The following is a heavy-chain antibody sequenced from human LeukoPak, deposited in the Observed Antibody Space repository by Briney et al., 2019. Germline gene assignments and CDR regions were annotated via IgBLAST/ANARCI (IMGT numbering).Heavy chain of an antibody. J-gene: IGHJ3*02. D-gene: IGHD4-17*01. Sequence: SVKVSCKASGGSFSTYAIRWVRQAPGQGLEWMGRIIPILGLTHYAQKFQGRVTINADKSTNTAYMELSSLRSEDTAVYYCARVDDYTDYHAFDIWGQGTMVTVSS. CDR3: ARVDDYTDYHAFDI. V-gene: IGHV1-69*04. CDR2: IIPILGLT. CDR1: GGSFSTYA.